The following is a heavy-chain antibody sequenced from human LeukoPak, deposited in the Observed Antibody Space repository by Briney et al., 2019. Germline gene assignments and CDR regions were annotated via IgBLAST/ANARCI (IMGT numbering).Heavy chain of an antibody. CDR2: IYYSQCT. D-gene: IGHD4-17*01. J-gene: IGHJ4*02. CDR1: GGPISSSRYF. Sequence: SETLSLTCTVSGGPISSSRYFCGWIRQPPGKVLWWIGSIYYSQCTSYKPSLKRRVNISVDTSKNQFSLKLSSVTAADTAVYYCARHNPQTTVTSLDYWGQGTLVTVSS. V-gene: IGHV4-39*01. CDR3: ARHNPQTTVTSLDY.